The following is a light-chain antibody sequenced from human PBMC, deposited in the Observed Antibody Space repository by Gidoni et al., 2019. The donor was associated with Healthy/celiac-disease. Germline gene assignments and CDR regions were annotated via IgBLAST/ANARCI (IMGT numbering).Light chain of an antibody. CDR2: EVS. J-gene: IGLJ1*01. Sequence: QPALTQPASVSGSPGQSITHSCTGTSSDVGGYNYVSWYQQHPGKAPKLMIYEVSNRPSGVSNRFSGSKSGNTASLTIAGLQAEDEADYYCSSYTSSSTPDVFGTGTKVTVL. V-gene: IGLV2-14*01. CDR3: SSYTSSSTPDV. CDR1: SSDVGGYNY.